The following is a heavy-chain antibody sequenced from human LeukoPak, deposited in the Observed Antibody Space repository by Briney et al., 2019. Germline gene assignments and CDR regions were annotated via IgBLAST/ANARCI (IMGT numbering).Heavy chain of an antibody. CDR2: IYSGGST. CDR1: GFTVSSNY. Sequence: GGSLRLSSAASGFTVSSNYMSWVRQAPGKGLEWVSVIYSGGSTYYADSVKGRFTISRDNSKNTLYLQMNSLRAEDTAVYYRARQLGSYPDYWGQGTLVTVSS. J-gene: IGHJ4*02. CDR3: ARQLGSYPDY. D-gene: IGHD1-26*01. V-gene: IGHV3-66*04.